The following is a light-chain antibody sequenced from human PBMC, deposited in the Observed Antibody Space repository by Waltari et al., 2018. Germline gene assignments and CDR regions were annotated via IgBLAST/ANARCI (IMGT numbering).Light chain of an antibody. J-gene: IGKJ1*01. CDR1: QSINSY. V-gene: IGKV1-39*01. CDR2: AAS. Sequence: DIQMTQSPSSLSASVGDRVTITCRASQSINSYLNWYQQKPGKAPKLLIYAASSLHSGVPSRFSGSGSGTGFTLTISSLQPEDFAMYYCQQSYSSPRTFGQGTKVEI. CDR3: QQSYSSPRT.